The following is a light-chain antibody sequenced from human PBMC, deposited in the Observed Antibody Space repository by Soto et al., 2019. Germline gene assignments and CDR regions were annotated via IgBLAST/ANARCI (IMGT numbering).Light chain of an antibody. CDR1: SSDVGGYNY. CDR3: CSYGGSNNLI. V-gene: IGLV2-8*01. Sequence: QSALTQPPSASGSPGQSVTISCTGTSSDVGGYNYVSWYQQHPGKAPKLMIYDVSERPSGVPDRFSGSKSGNTASLTVSGLQAEEEADYYGCSYGGSNNLIFGGGTKLTVL. CDR2: DVS. J-gene: IGLJ2*01.